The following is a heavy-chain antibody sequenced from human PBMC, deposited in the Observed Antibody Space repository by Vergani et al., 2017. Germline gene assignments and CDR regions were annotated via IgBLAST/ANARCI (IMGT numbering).Heavy chain of an antibody. D-gene: IGHD4-11*01. V-gene: IGHV4-30-4*08. CDR1: GGYISSGEYY. Sequence: QVQLQESGPGLVKPSQTLSLTCTVSGGYISSGEYYWSWFRQPPGKDLEWIGYIYHTGDTFYNPSLKSRVTISVDTSKNQFFLKLSSVTVADTAVYYCAREGAPTVSRGSWYYYMDVWGKGTTVTVSS. CDR2: IYHTGDT. J-gene: IGHJ6*03. CDR3: AREGAPTVSRGSWYYYMDV.